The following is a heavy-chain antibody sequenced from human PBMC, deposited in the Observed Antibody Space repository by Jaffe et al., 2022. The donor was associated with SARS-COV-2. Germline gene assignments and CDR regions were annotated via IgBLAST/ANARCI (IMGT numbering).Heavy chain of an antibody. CDR1: GGSITTSGYC. J-gene: IGHJ5*02. Sequence: QLQLQESGPGLVKPSETLSLTCTVSGGSITTSGYCWGWIRQPPGKGLGWIGSICYSGDSYYNPSLKSRVTISVDTSKNQFSLKLSSVTAADTAVYYCARRNWNYENWFDPWGQGTLVTVSS. D-gene: IGHD1-7*01. CDR3: ARRNWNYENWFDP. CDR2: ICYSGDS. V-gene: IGHV4-39*01.